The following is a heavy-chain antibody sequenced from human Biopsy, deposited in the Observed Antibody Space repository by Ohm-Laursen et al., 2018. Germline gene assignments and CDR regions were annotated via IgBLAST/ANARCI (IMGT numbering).Heavy chain of an antibody. Sequence: GTLSLTCGVYGKTFSDYYWSWIRQPPGKGLEWIGQINQSGRTSYNPSLKSRVNISADKSNNQFSLKLTSVTSADTAVYFCGNEVHGRDYWGLGALVTVSS. CDR3: GNEVHGRDY. CDR1: GKTFSDYY. V-gene: IGHV4-34*08. J-gene: IGHJ4*02. CDR2: INQSGRT. D-gene: IGHD2-15*01.